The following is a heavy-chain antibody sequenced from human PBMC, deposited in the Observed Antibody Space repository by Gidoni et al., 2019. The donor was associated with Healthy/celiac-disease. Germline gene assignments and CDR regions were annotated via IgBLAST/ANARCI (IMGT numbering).Heavy chain of an antibody. CDR2: ICGSGVST. Sequence: EVQLLESRGGLVQAGGSLRLSCAASGFTFSSYAMSGVRQAPGKGVEWGSVICGSGVSTYSADSVKCRFTISRYNSKNTLYLQMNSLRAEDTALYYCAKDMGYGSGSYFVGPTAFDYWGQGTLVTVSS. J-gene: IGHJ4*02. D-gene: IGHD3-10*01. V-gene: IGHV3-23*01. CDR3: AKDMGYGSGSYFVGPTAFDY. CDR1: GFTFSSYA.